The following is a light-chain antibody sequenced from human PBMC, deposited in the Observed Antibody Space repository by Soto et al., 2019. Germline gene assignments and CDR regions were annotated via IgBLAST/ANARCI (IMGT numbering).Light chain of an antibody. CDR2: NNN. CDR3: AAWDDSLSGNVV. CDR1: SSNIGSNY. V-gene: IGLV1-47*02. J-gene: IGLJ2*01. Sequence: QSVLTQPPSASGTPGQRVTISCSGSSSNIGSNYVFWYQNLPGTAPKLLIYNNNQRPSGVPDRFSGSKSGTSASLAISGLRSEDAADYYCAAWDDSLSGNVVFGGGTKLTVL.